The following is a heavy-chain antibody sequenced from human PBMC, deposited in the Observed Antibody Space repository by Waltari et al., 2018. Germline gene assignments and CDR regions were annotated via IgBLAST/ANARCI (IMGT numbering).Heavy chain of an antibody. CDR3: ARGGGRSSPPYYFDY. D-gene: IGHD6-6*01. V-gene: IGHV4-34*01. CDR2: INHSGST. Sequence: QVQLQQWGAGLLKPSETLSLTCAVYGGSFSGYYWSWIRQPPGKGLEWIGEINHSGSTNYNPSLKSRVTISVDTSKNQFSLKLSSVTAADTAVYYCARGGGRSSPPYYFDYWGQGTLVTVSS. CDR1: GGSFSGYY. J-gene: IGHJ4*02.